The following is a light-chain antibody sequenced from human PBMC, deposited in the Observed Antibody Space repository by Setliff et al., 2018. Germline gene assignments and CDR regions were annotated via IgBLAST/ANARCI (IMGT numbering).Light chain of an antibody. J-gene: IGLJ1*01. CDR3: SSYTSLSTRV. Sequence: QSALAQPASVSGSPGQSITISCTGTSSDVGDYKFVSWYQQIPGKAPKLIIFEVSNRPSGIPNRFSGSKSGNTASLSISGLQAEDEADYYCSSYTSLSTRVFGTGTKGTV. CDR1: SSDVGDYKF. V-gene: IGLV2-14*01. CDR2: EVS.